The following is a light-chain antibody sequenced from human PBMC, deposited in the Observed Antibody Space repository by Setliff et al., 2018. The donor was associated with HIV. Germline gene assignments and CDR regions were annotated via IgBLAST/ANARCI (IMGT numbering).Light chain of an antibody. V-gene: IGLV2-14*03. Sequence: QSALAQPASVSGSPGQSITISCTGTSSDVGAYNYVSWYQQHPGKAPKLMIYDVSNRPSEVSRRFSGSKSGNTASLTISGLQAEDEAAYYCSSYTGSSTLEVFGTGTKVTVL. CDR3: SSYTGSSTLEV. J-gene: IGLJ1*01. CDR2: DVS. CDR1: SSDVGAYNY.